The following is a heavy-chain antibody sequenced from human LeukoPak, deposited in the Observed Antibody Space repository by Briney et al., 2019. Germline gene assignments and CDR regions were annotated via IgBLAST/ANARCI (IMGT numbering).Heavy chain of an antibody. CDR3: TRVVNGGHFDY. V-gene: IGHV4-59*01. CDR1: GASINNYY. J-gene: IGHJ4*02. CDR2: VYHTGAS. Sequence: RPKTLSLTCSVSGASINNYYWTWIRQPPGKGLEWIGYVYHTGASGYHPSLKSRVAMSLDTSKNQVSLNLRSVTAADTAVYFCTRVVNGGHFDYWGQGTLVTVSS. D-gene: IGHD2-8*01.